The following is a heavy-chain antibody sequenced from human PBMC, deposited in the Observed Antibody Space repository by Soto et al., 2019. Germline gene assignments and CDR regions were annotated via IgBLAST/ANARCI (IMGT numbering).Heavy chain of an antibody. CDR2: ISTSSTI. J-gene: IGHJ5*02. V-gene: IGHV3-11*04. D-gene: IGHD6-19*01. CDR3: ATHNSSGWYWVNWFDP. CDR1: GLTFSDYY. Sequence: PGGSLRLSCLASGLTFSDYYMNWVRQAPGKGLEWVSSISTSSTIYYADSVKGRFAISRDNAKNSLHLQMNSLRAEDTAVYYCATHNSSGWYWVNWFDPWGKGTLVTVSS.